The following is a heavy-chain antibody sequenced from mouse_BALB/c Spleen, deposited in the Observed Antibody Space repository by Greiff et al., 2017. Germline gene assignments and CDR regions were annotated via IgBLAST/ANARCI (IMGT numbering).Heavy chain of an antibody. Sequence: VQLQQPGAELVKPGASVKLSCKASGYTFTSYYMYWVKQRPGQGLAWIGGINPSNGGTNFNEKFKSKATLTVDKSSSTAYMQLSSLTSEDSAVYYCTLITTAPYYFDYWGQGTTLTVSS. CDR1: GYTFTSYY. CDR3: TLITTAPYYFDY. D-gene: IGHD1-2*01. V-gene: IGHV1S16*01. J-gene: IGHJ2*01. CDR2: INPSNGGT.